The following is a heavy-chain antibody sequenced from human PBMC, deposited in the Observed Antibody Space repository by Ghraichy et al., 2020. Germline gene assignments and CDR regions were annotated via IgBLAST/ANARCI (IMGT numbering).Heavy chain of an antibody. Sequence: SETLSLTCTVSGGSISSSSYYWGWIRQPPGKGLEWIGSIYYSGSTYYNPSLKSRVTISVDTSKNQFSLKLSSVTAADTAVYYCARLPPSFLGYSSSWYFSSISDPNTDYWGQGTLVTVSS. V-gene: IGHV4-39*07. CDR1: GGSISSSSYY. CDR3: ARLPPSFLGYSSSWYFSSISDPNTDY. CDR2: IYYSGST. D-gene: IGHD6-13*01. J-gene: IGHJ4*02.